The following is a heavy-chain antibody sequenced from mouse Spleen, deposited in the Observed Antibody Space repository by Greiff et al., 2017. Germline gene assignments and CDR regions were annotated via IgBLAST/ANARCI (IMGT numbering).Heavy chain of an antibody. D-gene: IGHD4-1*01. J-gene: IGHJ2*01. CDR3: AREGPGTRYFDY. Sequence: VQLQQPGAELVMPGASVKLSCKASGYTFTSYWMHWVKQRPGQGLEWIGEIDPSDSYTNYNQKFKGKATLTVDKSSSTAYMQLSSLTSEDSAVYYCAREGPGTRYFDYWGQGTTLTVSS. V-gene: IGHV1-69*01. CDR1: GYTFTSYW. CDR2: IDPSDSYT.